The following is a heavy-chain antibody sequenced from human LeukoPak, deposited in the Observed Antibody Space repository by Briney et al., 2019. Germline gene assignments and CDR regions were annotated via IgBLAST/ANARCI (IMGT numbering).Heavy chain of an antibody. J-gene: IGHJ4*02. CDR3: ARVPHSYGSDY. Sequence: ASVKVSCKASGYTFTRYHMHWLRQAPGQGLEWMGIINPSGGSTRYAQKFQGRVTMTRDTSTSTVYMEVNSLRAEDTAVYYCARVPHSYGSDYWGQGTLVTVSS. CDR2: INPSGGST. V-gene: IGHV1-46*01. D-gene: IGHD5-18*01. CDR1: GYTFTRYH.